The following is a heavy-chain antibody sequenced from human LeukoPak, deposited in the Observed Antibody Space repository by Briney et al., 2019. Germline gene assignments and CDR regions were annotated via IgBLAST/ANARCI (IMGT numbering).Heavy chain of an antibody. Sequence: GGSLRLSCAASGFIFSTYTMHWVRQAPGKGLEWVAIISHDGSNKHYADSVKGRFTISRDNSKNTLYLQMSSLRPEDTAVYYCAREYSSGYYRTFDYWGQGTLVTVSS. CDR2: ISHDGSNK. V-gene: IGHV3-30-3*01. CDR1: GFIFSTYT. J-gene: IGHJ4*02. CDR3: AREYSSGYYRTFDY. D-gene: IGHD3-22*01.